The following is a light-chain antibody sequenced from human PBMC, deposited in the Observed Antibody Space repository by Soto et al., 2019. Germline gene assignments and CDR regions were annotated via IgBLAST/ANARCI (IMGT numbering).Light chain of an antibody. CDR2: DTF. CDR3: QQRSNWPPGYT. V-gene: IGKV3-11*01. J-gene: IGKJ2*01. Sequence: ELVLTQSPATLSLSPGGRATLSCRASQSVSSHLAWYQQKPGQAPRLLMYDTFNRATGIPARFNGSGSGTDFTLTISSLEPQDFAVYYCQQRSNWPPGYTFGQGTKLEIK. CDR1: QSVSSH.